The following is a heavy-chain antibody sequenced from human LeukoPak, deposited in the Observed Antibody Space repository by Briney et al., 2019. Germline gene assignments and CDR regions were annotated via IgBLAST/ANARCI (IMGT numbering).Heavy chain of an antibody. CDR1: GFSLSTYW. CDR3: ARDFSPTYGGSWYDASDV. D-gene: IGHD1-26*01. CDR2: INRDGSRK. Sequence: GGSLRLSCAASGFSLSTYWMIWVRQAPGKGLEWVANINRDGSRKNYVDSLERRFTISRDNAKNLVYLQMNSLRAEDSAIYYCARDFSPTYGGSWYDASDVWGQGTVVIVST. V-gene: IGHV3-7*01. J-gene: IGHJ3*01.